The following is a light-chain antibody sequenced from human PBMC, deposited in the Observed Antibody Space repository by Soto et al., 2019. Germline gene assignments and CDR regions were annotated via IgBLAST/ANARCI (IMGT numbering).Light chain of an antibody. Sequence: DIVLTQSPATLSLSPGEIATLSCSASQSVSTYLAWYQKKPDQAPRLLIFDASNRATGVPARFSGSVSGTDFTLTISSLEPEDFAVHFCNQRSNWVTLGQRTRLDI. CDR2: DAS. V-gene: IGKV3-11*01. CDR1: QSVSTY. CDR3: NQRSNWVT. J-gene: IGKJ5*01.